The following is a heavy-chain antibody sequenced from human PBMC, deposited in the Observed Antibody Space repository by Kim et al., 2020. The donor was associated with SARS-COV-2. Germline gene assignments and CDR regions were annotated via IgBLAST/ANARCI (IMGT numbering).Heavy chain of an antibody. CDR3: AREREGYCSGSSCRYYYYIDL. D-gene: IGHD2-15*01. V-gene: IGHV3-72*01. CDR2: TKNKANSYTT. CDR1: GFTFSDHY. J-gene: IGHJ6*03. Sequence: GGSLRLSCAASGFTFSDHYMDWVRQAPGKGLEWVGRTKNKANSYTTEYAASVKGRFTISRDDSKNSLYLQMNSLKTEDTAVYYCAREREGYCSGSSCRYYYYIDLWAKGPRSPSP.